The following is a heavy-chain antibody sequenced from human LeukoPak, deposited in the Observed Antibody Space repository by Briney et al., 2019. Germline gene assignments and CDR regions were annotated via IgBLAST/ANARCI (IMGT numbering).Heavy chain of an antibody. V-gene: IGHV3-23*03. CDR1: GFTFSSYA. CDR2: LYSGGNT. CDR3: AKVRGYSYGYFDY. D-gene: IGHD5-18*01. J-gene: IGHJ4*02. Sequence: GGSLRLSCAASGFTFSSYAMSWVRQAPGKGLEWVSVLYSGGNTYHADSVKGRFTISRDNSKNTLYPQMNSLRAEDTAVYYCAKVRGYSYGYFDYWGQGTLVTVSS.